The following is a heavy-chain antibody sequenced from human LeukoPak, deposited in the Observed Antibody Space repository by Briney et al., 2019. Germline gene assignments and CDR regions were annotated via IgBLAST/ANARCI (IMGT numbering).Heavy chain of an antibody. CDR3: ARGQSSYYGSGSLYDYYGMDV. J-gene: IGHJ6*02. V-gene: IGHV4-4*07. D-gene: IGHD3-10*01. Sequence: SETLSLTCTVSGGSISSYYWSWIRQPAGKGLEWIGRIYTSGSTNYNPSLKSRVTISVDTSKNQFSLKLSSVTAADTAVYYCARGQSSYYGSGSLYDYYGMDVWGQGTTVTVSS. CDR2: IYTSGST. CDR1: GGSISSYY.